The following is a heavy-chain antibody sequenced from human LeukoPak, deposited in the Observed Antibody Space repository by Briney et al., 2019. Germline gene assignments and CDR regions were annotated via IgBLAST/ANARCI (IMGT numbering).Heavy chain of an antibody. V-gene: IGHV3-30*18. CDR1: GFTFSSYG. J-gene: IGHJ4*02. CDR3: PKGGAFGY. CDR2: ISYDGSNK. D-gene: IGHD3-16*01. Sequence: GGSLRLSSAASGFTFSSYGMHWVRQAPGKGLEWVAVISYDGSNKYYADSVKGRFTISRDNSKNTLYLQMNSLRAEDTAVYYCPKGGAFGYWGQGTLVTVSS.